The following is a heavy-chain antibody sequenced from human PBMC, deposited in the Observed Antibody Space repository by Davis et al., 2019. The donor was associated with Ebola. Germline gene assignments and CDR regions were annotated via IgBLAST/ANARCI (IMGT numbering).Heavy chain of an antibody. J-gene: IGHJ5*02. V-gene: IGHV4-59*01. CDR3: ARGEWELLYNWFDP. CDR2: IYYSGST. Sequence: MPSETLSLTCTVSGGSISSYYWSWIRQPPGKGLEWIGYIYYSGSTNYNPSLKSRVTISVDTSKNQFSLKLSSVTAADTAVYYCARGEWELLYNWFDPWGQGTLVTVSS. CDR1: GGSISSYY. D-gene: IGHD1-26*01.